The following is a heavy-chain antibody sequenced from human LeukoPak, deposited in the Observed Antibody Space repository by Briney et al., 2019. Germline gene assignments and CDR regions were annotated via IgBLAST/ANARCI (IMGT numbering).Heavy chain of an antibody. CDR1: GGTFSSYA. Sequence: ASVKVSCKASGGTFSSYAISWVRQAPGQGLEWMGGIIPIFGTANYAQKFQGRVTMTRDTSISTAYMELSRLRSDDTAVYYCARDIVMVTYWFDPWGQGTLVTVSS. J-gene: IGHJ5*02. V-gene: IGHV1-69*05. D-gene: IGHD5-18*01. CDR2: IIPIFGTA. CDR3: ARDIVMVTYWFDP.